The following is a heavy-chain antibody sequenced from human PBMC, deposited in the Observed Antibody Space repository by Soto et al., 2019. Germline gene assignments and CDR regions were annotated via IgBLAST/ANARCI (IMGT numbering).Heavy chain of an antibody. Sequence: SVKVSCKASGGTFSSYTISWVRQAPGQGLEWMGRIIPILGIANYAQKFQGRVTITADKSTSTAYMELSSLRSEDTAVYYCARDYDDILTGYSPDWGQGTLVTVSS. CDR2: IIPILGIA. CDR3: ARDYDDILTGYSPD. V-gene: IGHV1-69*04. CDR1: GGTFSSYT. D-gene: IGHD3-9*01. J-gene: IGHJ4*02.